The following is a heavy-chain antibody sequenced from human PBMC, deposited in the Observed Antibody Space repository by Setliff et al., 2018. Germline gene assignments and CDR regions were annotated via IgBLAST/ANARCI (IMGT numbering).Heavy chain of an antibody. J-gene: IGHJ6*03. V-gene: IGHV4-38-2*02. CDR3: ARDNRARHYMDV. Sequence: SETLSLTCAVSGYSISSGFSWVWIRQSPGKGLEWIGRILFRGDTYYNPSLNSRVTISADTSKNQFSLTLSSVTAADTAVSYCARDNRARHYMDVWGKGTTVTVSS. CDR1: GYSISSGFS. CDR2: ILFRGDT. D-gene: IGHD3-16*02.